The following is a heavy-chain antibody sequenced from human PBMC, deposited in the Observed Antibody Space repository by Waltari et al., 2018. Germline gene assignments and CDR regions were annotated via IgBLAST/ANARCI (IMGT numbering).Heavy chain of an antibody. V-gene: IGHV4-4*07. D-gene: IGHD6-19*01. Sequence: QVRLQESGPGLVKPSGTLSLTCTVSGGALSSYYCSWSRQPAGKGLEWIGRIYSSGSTNYNPSLRSRVTMSVDTSKNQFSLKLNSVTAADTAVYYCARDWAAVADYYFDYWGQGTLVTVSS. CDR1: GGALSSYY. J-gene: IGHJ4*02. CDR3: ARDWAAVADYYFDY. CDR2: IYSSGST.